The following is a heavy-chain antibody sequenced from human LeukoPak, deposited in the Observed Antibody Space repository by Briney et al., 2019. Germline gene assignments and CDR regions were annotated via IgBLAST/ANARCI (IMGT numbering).Heavy chain of an antibody. CDR3: ARESGYSYGYPDY. Sequence: PGGSLRLSCAASGFTVSSNYMSWVRQAPGKGLEWVSVIYSGGSTYYTDSVKGRFTISRDNSKNTLYLQMNSLRAGDTAVYYCARESGYSYGYPDYWGQGTLVTVSS. V-gene: IGHV3-66*02. D-gene: IGHD5-18*01. CDR1: GFTVSSNY. J-gene: IGHJ4*02. CDR2: IYSGGST.